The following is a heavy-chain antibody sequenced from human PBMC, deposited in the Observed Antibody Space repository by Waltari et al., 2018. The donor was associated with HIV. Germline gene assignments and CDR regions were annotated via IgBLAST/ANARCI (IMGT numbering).Heavy chain of an antibody. D-gene: IGHD3-3*01. CDR1: DFNVTTSY. J-gene: IGHJ4*02. CDR2: LSRSDLET. CDR3: VRVAATASAPFDL. V-gene: IGHV3-23*01. Sequence: EVQLSESGGGLVQPGESLRLSCVGSDFNVTTSYMAWVRQTPGRGLHWISSLSRSDLETYYADSVKGRFSVSRDDAENTLHLHMDRLTVDDTALYYCVRVAATASAPFDLWGQGTLVTVSS.